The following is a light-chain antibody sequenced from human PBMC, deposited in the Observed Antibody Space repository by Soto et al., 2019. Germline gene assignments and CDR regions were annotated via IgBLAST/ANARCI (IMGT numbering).Light chain of an antibody. V-gene: IGKV1-39*01. CDR3: QKTYSNPA. CDR2: SAS. J-gene: IGKJ4*01. CDR1: QDIDTY. Sequence: DIQMTQSPSSLSASVGDTVTVTCLASQDIDTYLNWYQQKPGRSPNLLIFSASTFRNGVPTGFIGCGSGTDFPLPISSLQREAFATYHCQKTYSNPAFGGGTKV.